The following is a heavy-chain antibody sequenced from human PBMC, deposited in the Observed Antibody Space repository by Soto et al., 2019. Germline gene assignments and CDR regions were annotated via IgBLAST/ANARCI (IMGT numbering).Heavy chain of an antibody. CDR2: ISGSGGST. CDR3: XXXXXXXXXXXXDY. Sequence: EVQLLESGGGLVQPGGSLRLSCAASGFTFSSYAMSWVRQAPGKGLEWVSAISGSGGSTYYADSVKGRFTISRDNSKXXXXXXXXXXXXXXXXXXXXXXXXXXXXXXXXDYWGQGTLVTVSS. V-gene: IGHV3-23*01. J-gene: IGHJ4*02. CDR1: GFTFSSYA.